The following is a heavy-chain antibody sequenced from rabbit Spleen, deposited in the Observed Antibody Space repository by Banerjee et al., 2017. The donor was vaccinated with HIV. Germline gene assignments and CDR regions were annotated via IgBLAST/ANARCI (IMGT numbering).Heavy chain of an antibody. CDR3: ARDTGSSFSSYGMDL. Sequence: QEQLVESGGGLVQPGASLTLTCTASGFSFSSTYYMCWVRQAPGKGLELIACIDTSSVNTADATWAKGRFTCSKTSSTTVTLQMTSLTVADTATYFCARDTGSSFSSYGMDLWGPGTLVTVS. J-gene: IGHJ6*01. V-gene: IGHV1S45*01. CDR2: IDTSSVNT. D-gene: IGHD8-1*01. CDR1: GFSFSSTYY.